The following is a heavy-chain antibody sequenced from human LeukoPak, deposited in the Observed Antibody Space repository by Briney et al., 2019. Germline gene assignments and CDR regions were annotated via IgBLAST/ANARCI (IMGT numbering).Heavy chain of an antibody. J-gene: IGHJ3*01. CDR2: INPNTGDT. CDR1: GYTFIDFY. CDR3: TRPRYTIKGAVNGWASFDL. Sequence: ASVKVSCKASGYTFIDFYLHWVRQAPGQAFEWMGWINPNTGDTNFAQKFLGTVTLTSDTSTNTAYMEIHSLRPDDAAVYYCTRPRYTIKGAVNGWASFDLWGQGTKVTVSS. V-gene: IGHV1-2*02. D-gene: IGHD3-3*01.